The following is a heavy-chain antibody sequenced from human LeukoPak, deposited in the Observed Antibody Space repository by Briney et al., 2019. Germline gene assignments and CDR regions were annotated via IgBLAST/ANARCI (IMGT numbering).Heavy chain of an antibody. V-gene: IGHV3-13*01. D-gene: IGHD3-10*01. J-gene: IGHJ4*02. CDR3: ARAPYGSGSLDY. CDR2: IGTAGDT. Sequence: PGGSLRLSCAASGFTFSSYDMHWVRQATGKGLEWVSAIGTAGDTYYPGSVKGRFTISRENVKNSLYLQMNSLRAGDTAVYYCARAPYGSGSLDYWGQGTLVTVSS. CDR1: GFTFSSYD.